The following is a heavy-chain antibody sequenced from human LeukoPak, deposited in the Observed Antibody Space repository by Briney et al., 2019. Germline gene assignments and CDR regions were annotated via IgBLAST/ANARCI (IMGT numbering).Heavy chain of an antibody. D-gene: IGHD5-18*01. Sequence: GGSLRLSCAASGFTFSSYSMNWSRQAPGKGLEWVSYISSSSSTIYYADSVKGRFAISRDNAKNSLYLQMNSLGAEDTAVYYRARGNIVDTAMVYYFDYWGQGTLVTVSS. V-gene: IGHV3-48*01. J-gene: IGHJ4*02. CDR2: ISSSSSTI. CDR1: GFTFSSYS. CDR3: ARGNIVDTAMVYYFDY.